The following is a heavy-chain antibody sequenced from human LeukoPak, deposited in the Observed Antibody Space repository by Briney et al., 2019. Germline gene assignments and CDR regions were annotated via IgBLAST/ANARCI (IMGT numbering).Heavy chain of an antibody. CDR3: AKDLSRLYYYYGMDV. CDR1: GFTFSSYA. J-gene: IGHJ6*02. V-gene: IGHV3-23*01. Sequence: GGSLRLSCAASGFTFSSYAMSWVRQAPGKGLEWVSAISGSGGSTYYADSVKGRFTISRDNSKNTLYLQMNSLRAEDTAVYYCAKDLSRLYYYYGMDVWGQGTTVTVSS. CDR2: ISGSGGST. D-gene: IGHD6-13*01.